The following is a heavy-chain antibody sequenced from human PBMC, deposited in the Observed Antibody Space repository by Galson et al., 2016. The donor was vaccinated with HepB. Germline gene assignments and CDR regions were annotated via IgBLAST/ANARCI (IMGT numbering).Heavy chain of an antibody. CDR3: ATSGTPPAALDI. J-gene: IGHJ3*02. V-gene: IGHV1-2*04. Sequence: SVKVSCKASGYTFTGYYLHWVRQAPGQGLEWMGWINPNSGGTNYARNFQGWVTMTRDTSISTSYMELSRLRSDDTAVYYCATSGTPPAALDIWGQGTMVTVSS. CDR1: GYTFTGYY. D-gene: IGHD1-14*01. CDR2: INPNSGGT.